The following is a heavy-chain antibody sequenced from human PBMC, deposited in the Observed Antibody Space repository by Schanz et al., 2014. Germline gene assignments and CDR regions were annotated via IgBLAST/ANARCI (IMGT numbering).Heavy chain of an antibody. CDR1: GFSFSDYG. CDR3: AKDRQTTVNRVGYYYGMDV. CDR2: ISYHGSER. J-gene: IGHJ6*02. Sequence: QVQLVESGGGVVQPGRSLRLSCAGSGFSFSDYGMHWVRQAPGRGPEWVAVISYHGSERYYADSVKGRFTISRDGAKNSLYLQMNSLRAEDTALYYCAKDRQTTVNRVGYYYGMDVWGQGTTVTVS. V-gene: IGHV3-30*18. D-gene: IGHD4-4*01.